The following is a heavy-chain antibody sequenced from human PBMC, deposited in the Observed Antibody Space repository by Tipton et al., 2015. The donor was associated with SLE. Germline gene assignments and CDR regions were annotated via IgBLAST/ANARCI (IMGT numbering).Heavy chain of an antibody. CDR3: AREVASPGAVYSDY. Sequence: TLSLTCTVSGGSISSYYWSWIRQPPGKGLEWIGSIYEDGYTYYSPSLRSRVTISIDTSRSQFSLRLSSVTAADTAVYYCAREVASPGAVYSDYWGQGTLVTVSS. CDR1: GGSISSYY. V-gene: IGHV4-59*01. J-gene: IGHJ4*02. CDR2: IYEDGYT. D-gene: IGHD6-13*01.